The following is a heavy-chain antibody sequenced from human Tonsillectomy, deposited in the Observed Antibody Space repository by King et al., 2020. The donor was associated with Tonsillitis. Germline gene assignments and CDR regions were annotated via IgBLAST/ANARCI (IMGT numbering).Heavy chain of an antibody. D-gene: IGHD1-20*01. V-gene: IGHV3-66*01. CDR3: VRVNSNWRVDY. CDR2: IYSGGST. Sequence: VQLVESGGGLVQPGGSLRLSCAASGFTVSSNYMSWVRQAPGKGLEWVSVIYSGGSTYYADSVKGRFTISRDNSKNTLYLQMNSLRAEDTAVYYCVRVNSNWRVDYWGQGTLVTVSS. J-gene: IGHJ4*02. CDR1: GFTVSSNY.